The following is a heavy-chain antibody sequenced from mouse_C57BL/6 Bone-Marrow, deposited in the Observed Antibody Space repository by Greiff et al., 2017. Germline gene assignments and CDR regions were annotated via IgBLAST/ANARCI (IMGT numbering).Heavy chain of an antibody. CDR1: GFTFSSYG. CDR2: ISSGGSYT. J-gene: IGHJ1*03. CDR3: ARFYYWYFDV. V-gene: IGHV5-6*01. Sequence: EVQLVESGGDLVKPGGSLKLSCAASGFTFSSYGMSWVRQTPDKRLEWVATISSGGSYTYYPDSVKGRFTISRDNAKNTLYLQMSSLKSEDTAMYNCARFYYWYFDVWGTGTTVTVSS.